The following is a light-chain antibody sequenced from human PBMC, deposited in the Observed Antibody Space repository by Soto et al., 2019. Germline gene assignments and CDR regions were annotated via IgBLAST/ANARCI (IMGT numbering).Light chain of an antibody. CDR3: QQYNNWPPYT. J-gene: IGKJ2*01. CDR2: GAS. Sequence: EIVMTQSPATLSVSPGERATLSCRASQSVSSNLAWYQQKLGQAPRLLIYGASTRATGIPARFSGSGSGTEFTLTISSLQSEDFAVYYCQQYNNWPPYTLGQGTKLEIK. V-gene: IGKV3-15*01. CDR1: QSVSSN.